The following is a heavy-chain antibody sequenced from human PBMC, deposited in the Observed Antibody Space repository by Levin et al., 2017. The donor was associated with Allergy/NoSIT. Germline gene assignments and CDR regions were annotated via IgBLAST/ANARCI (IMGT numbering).Heavy chain of an antibody. J-gene: IGHJ6*03. Sequence: SETLSLTCAVYGGSFSAYYWSWIRQPPGKGLEWIGELNHSGSTNYNPSLKSRVDISVDTSKNQFSLKLSSVTAADTAVYYCARGAHEGVPVAYRPRGYSYYYMDVWGKGTTVTVSS. D-gene: IGHD2-15*01. CDR3: ARGAHEGVPVAYRPRGYSYYYMDV. CDR2: LNHSGST. CDR1: GGSFSAYY. V-gene: IGHV4-34*01.